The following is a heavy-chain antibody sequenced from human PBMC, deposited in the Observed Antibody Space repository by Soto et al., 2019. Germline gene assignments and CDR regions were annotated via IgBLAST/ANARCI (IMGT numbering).Heavy chain of an antibody. J-gene: IGHJ4*01. CDR3: ARDHPNSYGIYYFDF. D-gene: IGHD5-18*01. V-gene: IGHV4-61*08. CDR2: IYSSGST. CDR1: GGNSVNLGGR. Sequence: PSLTHRLTKTVAGGNSVNLGGRWSRNRQPPGKGLEWIGYIYSSGSTNYNPSLKSRVTISADTSKNQVSLKLTSVTAADTAVYYCARDHPNSYGIYYFDFRG.